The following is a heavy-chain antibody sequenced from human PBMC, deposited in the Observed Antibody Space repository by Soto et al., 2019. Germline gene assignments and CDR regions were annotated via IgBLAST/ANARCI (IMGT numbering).Heavy chain of an antibody. CDR2: IRSKGDNYAT. D-gene: IGHD3-22*01. V-gene: IGHV3-73*01. Sequence: PGGSMRVSCAASGFTFSGSARHWVRQASGKGLEWVGRIRSKGDNYATSYAASVKGRFTISRDDSKNTAYLQVDSLKTEDTAVYYCTERGKYDNRVFDYWSQGTLVTVSS. J-gene: IGHJ4*02. CDR1: GFTFSGSA. CDR3: TERGKYDNRVFDY.